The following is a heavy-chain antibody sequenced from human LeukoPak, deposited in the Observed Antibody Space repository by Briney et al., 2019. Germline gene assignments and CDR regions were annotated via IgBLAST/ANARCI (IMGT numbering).Heavy chain of an antibody. CDR1: GGSISGYD. J-gene: IGHJ4*02. CDR3: ARELGYCSGSNCYGGVFDY. Sequence: SETLSLICAVYGGSISGYDWSWIRQPPGKGLEWMGELDHSGNTNYNPYLKSRVTISVDTSKNQLSLKLTSVTAADTAVYYCARELGYCSGSNCYGGVFDYWGQGSLVTVSS. CDR2: LDHSGNT. V-gene: IGHV4-34*01. D-gene: IGHD2-2*01.